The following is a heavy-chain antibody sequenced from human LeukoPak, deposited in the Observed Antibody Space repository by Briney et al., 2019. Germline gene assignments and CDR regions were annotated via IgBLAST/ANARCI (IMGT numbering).Heavy chain of an antibody. J-gene: IGHJ4*02. CDR3: GTTTLSATWNY. Sequence: ETLSLTCTVSGGSISSNYMSWVRQAPGKGLEWVSVTDRGGNTYYADPVKGRFTISRDNSENTLYLQMNSLRTEDTAVYYCGTTTLSATWNYWGQGTLVTVSS. D-gene: IGHD3-16*02. CDR1: GGSISSNY. V-gene: IGHV3-53*01. CDR2: TDRGGNT.